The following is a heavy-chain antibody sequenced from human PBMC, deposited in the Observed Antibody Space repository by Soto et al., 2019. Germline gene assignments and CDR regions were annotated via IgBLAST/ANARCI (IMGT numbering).Heavy chain of an antibody. D-gene: IGHD3-22*01. V-gene: IGHV3-30-3*01. CDR2: ISYDGSNK. CDR1: GFTFSSYA. CDR3: ARDSYYDSSGYLVY. Sequence: GGSLRLSCAASGFTFSSYAMHWGRRAPGKGLEWVAVISYDGSNKYYADSVKGRFTISRDNSKNTLYLQMNSLRAEDTAVYYFARDSYYDSSGYLVYWGQGTLVTVSS. J-gene: IGHJ4*02.